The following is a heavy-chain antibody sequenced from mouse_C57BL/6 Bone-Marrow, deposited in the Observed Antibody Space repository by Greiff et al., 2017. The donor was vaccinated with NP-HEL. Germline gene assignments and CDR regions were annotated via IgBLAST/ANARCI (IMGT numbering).Heavy chain of an antibody. CDR1: GYTFTSYW. CDR2: IDPNSGGT. Sequence: QVQLQQSGAELVQPGASVKLSCKASGYTFTSYWMHWVKQRPGRGLEWIGRIDPNSGGTKYNEKFKSKATLTVDKPSSTAYMQLSSLTSEDSAVDYCARRGDGYDVHWDFDDWGTGTTLTVSS. D-gene: IGHD2-2*01. J-gene: IGHJ1*03. CDR3: ARRGDGYDVHWDFDD. V-gene: IGHV1-72*01.